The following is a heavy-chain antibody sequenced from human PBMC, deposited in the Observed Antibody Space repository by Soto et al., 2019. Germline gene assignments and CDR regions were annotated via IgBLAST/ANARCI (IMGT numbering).Heavy chain of an antibody. Sequence: PGESLKISCQVSGYTFTIYWIGWVRQMPGKGLEWIGIIYPSDSDTRYSPSFQGQVTISADQSINTAYLQWDSLKASDTAIYYCARPANTVADSFALWGQGTPVTVSS. CDR3: ARPANTVADSFAL. CDR2: IYPSDSDT. V-gene: IGHV5-51*01. D-gene: IGHD4-17*01. CDR1: GYTFTIYW. J-gene: IGHJ4*02.